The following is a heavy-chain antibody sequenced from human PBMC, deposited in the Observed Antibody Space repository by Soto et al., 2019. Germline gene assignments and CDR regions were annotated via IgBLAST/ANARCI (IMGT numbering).Heavy chain of an antibody. CDR1: GFTFSSYA. V-gene: IGHV3-23*01. Sequence: PGGSLRLSCAASGFTFSSYAMSWVRQAPGKGLEWVSAISGSGGSTYYADSVKGRFTISRDNSKNTLYLQMNSLRAEDTAVYYCANSRYYDFWSGSQYYDYWGQGTLVTVSS. D-gene: IGHD3-3*01. CDR2: ISGSGGST. J-gene: IGHJ4*02. CDR3: ANSRYYDFWSGSQYYDY.